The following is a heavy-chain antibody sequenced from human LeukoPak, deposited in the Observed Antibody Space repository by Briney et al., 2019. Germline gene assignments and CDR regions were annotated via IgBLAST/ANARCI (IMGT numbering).Heavy chain of an antibody. J-gene: IGHJ4*02. CDR3: ARDSPLDSGYDSYFDY. D-gene: IGHD5-12*01. CDR1: GYTFTSYG. V-gene: IGHV1-18*01. Sequence: ASVKVSCKASGYTFTSYGFSWVRQAPGQGLEWMGWISTYKGNTNYAQKLQGRVTMTTDTSTGTAYMELRSLRSDGTAVYYCARDSPLDSGYDSYFDYWGQGTLVTVSS. CDR2: ISTYKGNT.